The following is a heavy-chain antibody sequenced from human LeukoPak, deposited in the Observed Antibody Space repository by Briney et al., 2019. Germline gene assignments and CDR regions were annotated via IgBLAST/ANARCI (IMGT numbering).Heavy chain of an antibody. D-gene: IGHD6-19*01. V-gene: IGHV3-33*01. CDR3: ARDSLPMAVTGPFDH. CDR1: GFNFSSYG. Sequence: PGGSLRLSCAASGFNFSSYGMHWVRQAPGKGLEWVTSIWFDGSNINYADSVKGRVIISRDNSKSALYLQMNSLRAEDTAIYYCARDSLPMAVTGPFDHWGQGALVTVSS. J-gene: IGHJ4*02. CDR2: IWFDGSNI.